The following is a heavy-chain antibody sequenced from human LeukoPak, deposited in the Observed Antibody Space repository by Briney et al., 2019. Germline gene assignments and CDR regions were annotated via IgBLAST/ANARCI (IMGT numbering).Heavy chain of an antibody. Sequence: SETLSLTCTASGGSINSYDRIWIRQPPGKGLEWIGHIYYSGSTNYKHSVKSRVTISIDKSKNEYSLRLSSVTAADTAVYYCARYCYGVDGGDFDYWGQGTLVTVSS. V-gene: IGHV4-59*08. D-gene: IGHD4-17*01. J-gene: IGHJ4*02. CDR3: ARYCYGVDGGDFDY. CDR2: IYYSGST. CDR1: GGSINSYD.